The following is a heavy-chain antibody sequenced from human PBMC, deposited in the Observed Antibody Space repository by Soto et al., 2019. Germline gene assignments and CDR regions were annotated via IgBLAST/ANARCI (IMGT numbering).Heavy chain of an antibody. J-gene: IGHJ6*02. CDR2: IYYSGST. CDR3: ASPSRAARNYYYGTDV. V-gene: IGHV4-30-4*01. D-gene: IGHD6-6*01. Sequence: PSETLSLTCTVSGGSISSGDYYWSWIRQPPGKGLEWIGYIYYSGSTYYNPSLKSRVTISVDTSKNQFSLKLSSVTAADTAVYYCASPSRAARNYYYGTDVWGQGTTVTVSS. CDR1: GGSISSGDYY.